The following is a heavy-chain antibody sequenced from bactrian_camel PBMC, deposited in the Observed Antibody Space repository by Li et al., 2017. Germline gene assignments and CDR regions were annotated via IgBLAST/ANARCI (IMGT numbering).Heavy chain of an antibody. V-gene: IGHV3S28*01. Sequence: SWGSLVQPGGSLRLSCAASGFTFSTYDMAWVRQAPGVGLEWVSGISTGAGNTFYADSVKGRFTISRDNAENTLYLQMNSLKTEDTAVYYCARGSQWGQGTQVKVS. J-gene: IGHJ4*01. CDR1: GFTFSTYD. CDR2: ISTGAGNT. D-gene: IGHD5*01. CDR3: ARGSQ.